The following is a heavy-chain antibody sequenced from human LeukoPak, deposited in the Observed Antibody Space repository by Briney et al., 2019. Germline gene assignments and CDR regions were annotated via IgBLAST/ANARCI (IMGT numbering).Heavy chain of an antibody. CDR2: IIPIFGTA. CDR1: GYTFTSYY. Sequence: SVKVSCRASGYTFTSYYMHWMRQAPGQGLEWMGGIIPIFGTANYAQKFQGRVTITADESTSTAYMELSSLRSEDTAVYYCASGYCSGGSCSRGYYYYYMDVWGKGTTVTVS. D-gene: IGHD2-15*01. CDR3: ASGYCSGGSCSRGYYYYYMDV. V-gene: IGHV1-69*13. J-gene: IGHJ6*03.